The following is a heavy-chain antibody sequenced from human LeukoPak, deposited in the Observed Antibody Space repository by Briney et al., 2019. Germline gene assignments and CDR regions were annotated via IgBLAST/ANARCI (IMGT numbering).Heavy chain of an antibody. CDR3: AGVGPALYYYYYGMDV. V-gene: IGHV4-34*01. Sequence: SETLSLTCAVYGGSFSSYYWSWIRQPPGKGLEWIGEINHSGSTNYNPSLKSRVTISVDTSKNQFSLKLSSVTAADTAVYYCAGVGPALYYYYYGMDVWGQGTTVTVSS. J-gene: IGHJ6*02. CDR1: GGSFSSYY. CDR2: INHSGST.